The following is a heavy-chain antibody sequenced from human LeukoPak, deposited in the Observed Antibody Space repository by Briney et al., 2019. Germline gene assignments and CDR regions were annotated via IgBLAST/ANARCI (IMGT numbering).Heavy chain of an antibody. J-gene: IGHJ4*02. CDR1: GFTFRSYG. V-gene: IGHV3-30*03. Sequence: GGSLRLSCAASGFTFRSYGIHWVRQAPGKGLEWVAVMSYDGTNEYYADSLKGRFTISRDNAKNSLYLQMNSLRAEDTAVYYCARESFAARWDWGQGTLVTVSS. CDR3: ARESFAARWD. D-gene: IGHD6-6*01. CDR2: MSYDGTNE.